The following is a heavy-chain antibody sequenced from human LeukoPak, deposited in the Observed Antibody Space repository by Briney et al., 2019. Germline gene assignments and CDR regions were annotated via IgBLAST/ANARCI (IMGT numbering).Heavy chain of an antibody. CDR3: ARGDVLRFLEWFHPYYYYYMDV. J-gene: IGHJ6*03. D-gene: IGHD3-3*01. V-gene: IGHV1-46*01. CDR2: INPSCGST. Sequence: ASVKVSFKASGYTFTSYYMHWVRQAPGQGLEWMGIINPSCGSTSYAQKFQGRVTMTRDMSTSTVYMELSSLRSEDTAVYYCARGDVLRFLEWFHPYYYYYMDVWGKGTTVTVSS. CDR1: GYTFTSYY.